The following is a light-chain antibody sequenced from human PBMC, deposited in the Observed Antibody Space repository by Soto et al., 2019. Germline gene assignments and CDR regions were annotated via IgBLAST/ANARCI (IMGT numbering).Light chain of an antibody. J-gene: IGKJ1*01. CDR2: GAS. Sequence: DIQMTQSPSSLSASVGDRVTITCRASESISTWLAWYQQKPGKAPKLLIYGASSLESGVPPRFSGDGSETEFTLTISSLQPDDFASYYCQQYNSYPWTFGQGTKVDIK. V-gene: IGKV1-5*03. CDR3: QQYNSYPWT. CDR1: ESISTW.